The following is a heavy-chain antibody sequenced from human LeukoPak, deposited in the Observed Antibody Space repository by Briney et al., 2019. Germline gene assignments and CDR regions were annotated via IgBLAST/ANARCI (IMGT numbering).Heavy chain of an antibody. Sequence: GASVKVSCKASGGTFSSYAISWVRQAPGQGLEWMGGIIPIFGTANYAQKFQGRVTITADESTSTAYMELSSLRSEDTAVYYCATITGIAVAGTGYYFDYWGQGTLVTVSS. CDR1: GGTFSSYA. CDR3: ATITGIAVAGTGYYFDY. D-gene: IGHD6-19*01. CDR2: IIPIFGTA. J-gene: IGHJ4*02. V-gene: IGHV1-69*13.